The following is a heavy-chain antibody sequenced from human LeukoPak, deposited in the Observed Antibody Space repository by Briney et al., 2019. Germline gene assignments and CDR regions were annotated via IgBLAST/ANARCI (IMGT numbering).Heavy chain of an antibody. D-gene: IGHD2-21*02. V-gene: IGHV4-59*01. CDR1: GGSISIYY. Sequence: PSETLSLTCTVSGGSISIYYWSWIRQPPGKGLEWIGYVYNSGSTDYNPSLKSRVTVSADTSKNQFSLKVNSVTASDTAVYYCARRFGSDWRIDYWGQGTLVTVSS. CDR2: VYNSGST. J-gene: IGHJ4*02. CDR3: ARRFGSDWRIDY.